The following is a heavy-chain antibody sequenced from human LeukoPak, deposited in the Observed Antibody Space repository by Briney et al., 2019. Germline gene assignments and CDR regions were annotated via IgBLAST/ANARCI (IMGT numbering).Heavy chain of an antibody. CDR3: ARAHTPLRSDYYYYLDV. D-gene: IGHD5-18*01. Sequence: SETLSLTCTVSGGSFSGHYWTWIRHPAGRGLELIGRVYITGPTNYNASLLGRVTMSVDTSKSQFSLNLTSVTAADTAVYYCARAHTPLRSDYYYYLDVWGKGTTVTVS. V-gene: IGHV4-4*07. CDR1: GGSFSGHY. CDR2: VYITGPT. J-gene: IGHJ6*03.